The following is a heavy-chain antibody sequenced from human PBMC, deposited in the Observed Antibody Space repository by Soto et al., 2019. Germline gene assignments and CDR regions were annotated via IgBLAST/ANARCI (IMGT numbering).Heavy chain of an antibody. D-gene: IGHD6-25*01. Sequence: ASVKVSCKASGGTFSNYAINWVRQAPGQGLEWMGGIIPIFDSTNSAQKFQGRVTLTADESTSTIYMELSSLTSEDTGVYYCAKDQQRSVTSDAFDIWGQGTMVTVSS. CDR3: AKDQQRSVTSDAFDI. CDR2: IIPIFDST. V-gene: IGHV1-69*13. J-gene: IGHJ3*02. CDR1: GGTFSNYA.